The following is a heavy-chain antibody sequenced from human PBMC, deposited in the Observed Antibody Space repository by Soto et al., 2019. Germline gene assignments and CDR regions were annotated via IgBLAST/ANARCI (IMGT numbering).Heavy chain of an antibody. Sequence: EVQLVESGGGLVQPGGSLRLSCAASGFTFSSNWMSWVGQAPGKGLEWVANIKQDGSEKYYVDSVKGRFTISRDNAKNSLYLQVNSLRAEDTAVYYCARGGHCSSTSCYTSRSAFDIWGQGTMVTVSS. CDR3: ARGGHCSSTSCYTSRSAFDI. V-gene: IGHV3-7*01. CDR1: GFTFSSNW. D-gene: IGHD2-2*02. J-gene: IGHJ3*02. CDR2: IKQDGSEK.